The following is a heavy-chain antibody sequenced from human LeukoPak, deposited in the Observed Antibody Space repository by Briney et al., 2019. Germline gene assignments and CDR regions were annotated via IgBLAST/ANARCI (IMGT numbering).Heavy chain of an antibody. Sequence: PGGSLRLSCTTSGFTFSNGWMSWVRQAPGKGLEWVGRIKKKTDSGTTDYAAPVKGRFTISRDDSKNTLYLQMNSLTTEDTAIYYCTTEYYYDSPGIFDYWGQGTLVTVSS. CDR3: TTEYYYDSPGIFDY. D-gene: IGHD3-22*01. V-gene: IGHV3-15*01. CDR1: GFTFSNGW. J-gene: IGHJ4*02. CDR2: IKKKTDSGTT.